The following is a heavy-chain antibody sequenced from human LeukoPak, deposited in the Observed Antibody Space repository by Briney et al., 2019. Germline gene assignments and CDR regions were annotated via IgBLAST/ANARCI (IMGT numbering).Heavy chain of an antibody. V-gene: IGHV4-34*01. CDR1: GGSISSYY. D-gene: IGHD6-13*01. CDR2: INHSGST. J-gene: IGHJ4*02. CDR3: ARDQIKSSWPPARSDY. Sequence: PSETLSLTCTVSGGSISSYYWSWIRQPPGKGLEWIGEINHSGSTNYNPSLKSRVTISVDTSKNQFSLKLSSVTAADTAVYYCARDQIKSSWPPARSDYWGQGTLVTVSS.